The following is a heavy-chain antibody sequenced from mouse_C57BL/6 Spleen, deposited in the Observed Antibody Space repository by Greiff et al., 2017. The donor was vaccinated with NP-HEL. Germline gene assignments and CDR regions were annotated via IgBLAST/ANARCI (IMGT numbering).Heavy chain of an antibody. J-gene: IGHJ2*01. CDR1: GFTFSSYA. D-gene: IGHD1-1*01. CDR3: ARDDYGSSDALLFDY. Sequence: DVQLVESGGGLVKPGGSLKLSCAASGFTFSSYAMSWVRQTPEKRLEWVATISDGGSYTYYPDNVKGRFTISRDNAKNNLYLQMSHLKSEDTAMYYCARDDYGSSDALLFDYWGQGTTLTVSS. V-gene: IGHV5-4*01. CDR2: ISDGGSYT.